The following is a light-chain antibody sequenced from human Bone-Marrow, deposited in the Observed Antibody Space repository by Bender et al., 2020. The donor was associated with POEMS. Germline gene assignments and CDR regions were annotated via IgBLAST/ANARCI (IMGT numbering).Light chain of an antibody. Sequence: QSALTQPPSASGSPGQSVTISCTGTSRDIGSYNYVSWYQHHPGKAPKLMIYEDTRRPSGVSNRFSSSKSGNTASLTISGLEAEDEADYYCCSYAGSTTFVLFGGGTKLTVL. CDR2: EDT. J-gene: IGLJ2*01. CDR3: CSYAGSTTFVL. V-gene: IGLV2-8*01. CDR1: SRDIGSYNY.